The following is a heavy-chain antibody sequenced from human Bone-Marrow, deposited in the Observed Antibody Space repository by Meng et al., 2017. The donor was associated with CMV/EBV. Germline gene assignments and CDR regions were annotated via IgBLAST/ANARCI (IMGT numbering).Heavy chain of an antibody. CDR3: ERADGSEYSSSSGLGGIDY. V-gene: IGHV3-48*03. J-gene: IGHJ4*02. CDR2: ISSSGSTI. Sequence: GGSLRLSCAASGFTFSSYEMNWVRQAPGKGLEWVSYISSSGSTIYYADSVKGRFAVSRDNAKKSLYLQVNSLRAEDTAVYYCERADGSEYSSSSGLGGIDYWGQGTLVTVSS. D-gene: IGHD6-6*01. CDR1: GFTFSSYE.